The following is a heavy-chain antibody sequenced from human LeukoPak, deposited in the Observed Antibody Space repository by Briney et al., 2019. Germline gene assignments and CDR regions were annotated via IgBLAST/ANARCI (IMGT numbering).Heavy chain of an antibody. V-gene: IGHV3-23*01. CDR3: ARERTWDYSNYNWFDP. D-gene: IGHD4-11*01. Sequence: PGGSLRLSCAASGFTFSSYAMSWVRQAPGKGLEWVSAISGSGGSTYYADSVKGRFTISRDNSKNTLYLQMDSLRAEDTAVYYCARERTWDYSNYNWFDPWGQGTLVTVSS. CDR1: GFTFSSYA. J-gene: IGHJ5*02. CDR2: ISGSGGST.